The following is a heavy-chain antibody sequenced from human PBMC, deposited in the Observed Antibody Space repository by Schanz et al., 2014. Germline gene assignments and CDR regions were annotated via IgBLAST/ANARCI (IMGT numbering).Heavy chain of an antibody. D-gene: IGHD5-12*01. V-gene: IGHV1-18*01. J-gene: IGHJ4*02. Sequence: QVQLVQSGAEVKKPGASVKVSCKASGYTFTSYGISWVRQAPGQGLEWMGWISAYNGNTKYPQKLQGRVTMTTDTSTSTAYMELRSLRSDDTAVYSCARGIGGYGANNYFDYSGQGTLVTVSS. CDR1: GYTFTSYG. CDR3: ARGIGGYGANNYFDY. CDR2: ISAYNGNT.